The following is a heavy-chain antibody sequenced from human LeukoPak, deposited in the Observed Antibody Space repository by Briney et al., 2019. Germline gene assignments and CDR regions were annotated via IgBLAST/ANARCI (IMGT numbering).Heavy chain of an antibody. CDR1: GFTFSSYW. V-gene: IGHV3-74*01. J-gene: IGHJ4*02. CDR2: INSDGSST. CDR3: ARGPYTSGWHVGFDY. D-gene: IGHD6-19*01. Sequence: PGGSLRLSCAASGFTFSSYWMHWVRHAPGKGLVWVSRINSDGSSTSYADSVKGRFTISRDNAKNTLFLQMNSLRAEDTAVYCCARGPYTSGWHVGFDYWGQGTLVTVSS.